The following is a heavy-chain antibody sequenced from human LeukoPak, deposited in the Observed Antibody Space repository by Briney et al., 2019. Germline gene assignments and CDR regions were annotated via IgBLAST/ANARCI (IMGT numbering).Heavy chain of an antibody. Sequence: GESLKISCKGSGYSFTSYWIGWVRQMPGKGLEWMGIIYPGDSDTRYSPSFQGQVAISAGKSISTADLQWSSLKASDPAMLYCARHTHIVGATWAFDYWGQGTLVTVSS. V-gene: IGHV5-51*01. CDR1: GYSFTSYW. CDR2: IYPGDSDT. CDR3: ARHTHIVGATWAFDY. D-gene: IGHD1-26*01. J-gene: IGHJ4*02.